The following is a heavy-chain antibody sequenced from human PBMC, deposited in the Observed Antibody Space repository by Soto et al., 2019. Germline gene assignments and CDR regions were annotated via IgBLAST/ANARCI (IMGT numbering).Heavy chain of an antibody. CDR2: IWYDGSNK. Sequence: QVQLVESGGGVVQPGRSLRLSCAASGFTFSSHGMHWVRQAPGKGLEWVAVIWYDGSNKYYADSVKGRFTISRDDSKNMVYLQMTSRRAEDTAVYYCVRDGWYSIQAPYWGQGTLVTVSS. CDR1: GFTFSSHG. J-gene: IGHJ4*02. D-gene: IGHD6-19*01. CDR3: VRDGWYSIQAPY. V-gene: IGHV3-33*01.